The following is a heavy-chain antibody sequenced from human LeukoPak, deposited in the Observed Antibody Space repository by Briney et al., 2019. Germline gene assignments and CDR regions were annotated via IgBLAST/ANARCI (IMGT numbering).Heavy chain of an antibody. J-gene: IGHJ4*02. Sequence: PGGSLRLFCAASGLTFANTWMHWVRQAPGKGLVWVSLINNDGSTTNYADSVKGRFTISRDNAKNTVYLQMNSLRAEDTAVYYCAVGGTYGSGSWGQGTLVTVSS. V-gene: IGHV3-74*01. CDR2: INNDGSTT. CDR1: GLTFANTW. CDR3: AVGGTYGSGS. D-gene: IGHD3-10*01.